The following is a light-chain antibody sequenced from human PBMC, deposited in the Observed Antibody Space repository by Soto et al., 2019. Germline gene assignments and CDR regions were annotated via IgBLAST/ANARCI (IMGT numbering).Light chain of an antibody. V-gene: IGLV2-11*01. CDR3: CSYAGSYTLYV. J-gene: IGLJ1*01. CDR2: DVS. Sequence: QSALTQPASVSGSPGQSITISCTGTSSDVGGYNYVSWYQHHPGKAPKLVIYDVSKRPSGVPDRFSGSKSGNTASLTISGLQAEDEADYYCCSYAGSYTLYVFGTGTKVTVL. CDR1: SSDVGGYNY.